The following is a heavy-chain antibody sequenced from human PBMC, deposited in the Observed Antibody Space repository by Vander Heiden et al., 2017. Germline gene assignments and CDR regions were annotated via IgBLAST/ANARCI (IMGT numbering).Heavy chain of an antibody. CDR2: ISPSFGTA. Sequence: QVHLVQSGAEVQQPGSSVKVSCKASGGTFSRYALSWVRLAPGQGLEWMGGISPSFGTANYAQKFQGRVTITADKSTSTAYMELSSLRSEDTAVYYCARAGSSSGAFDIWGQGTMVTVFS. CDR3: ARAGSSSGAFDI. CDR1: GGTFSRYA. J-gene: IGHJ3*02. D-gene: IGHD6-6*01. V-gene: IGHV1-69*06.